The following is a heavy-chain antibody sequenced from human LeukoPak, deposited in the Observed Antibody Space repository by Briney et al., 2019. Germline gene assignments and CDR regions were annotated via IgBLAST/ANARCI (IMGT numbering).Heavy chain of an antibody. D-gene: IGHD4-17*01. CDR3: ARDRVTVTDY. V-gene: IGHV3-48*01. Sequence: GGSLRLSCAASGFTFSSYSMNWVRQAPGKGLEWVSYISSSSSTIYYAASVKGRFTISRDNAKNSLYPQMNSPRAEDTAVYYCARDRVTVTDYWGQGTLVTVSS. CDR2: ISSSSSTI. J-gene: IGHJ4*02. CDR1: GFTFSSYS.